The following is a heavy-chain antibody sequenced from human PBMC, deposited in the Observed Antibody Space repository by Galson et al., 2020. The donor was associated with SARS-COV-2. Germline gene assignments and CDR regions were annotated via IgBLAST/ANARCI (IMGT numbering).Heavy chain of an antibody. Sequence: GESLKISCAASGFTFSNTAMHWVRQDPGQGLEWVSGIYQSDADTFYTDSVKGRFTISRDTSKNTLYLQMNSLTVEDTAIYFCAKASNAYYVDWGQGTLVSVSS. V-gene: IGHV3-23*01. D-gene: IGHD3-16*01. CDR1: GFTFSNTA. CDR3: AKASNAYYVD. J-gene: IGHJ4*02. CDR2: IYQSDADT.